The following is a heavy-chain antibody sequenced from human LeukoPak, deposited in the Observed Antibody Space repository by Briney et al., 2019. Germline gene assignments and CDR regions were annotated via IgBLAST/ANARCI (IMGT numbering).Heavy chain of an antibody. V-gene: IGHV1-69*04. Sequence: GASVKVSCKASGGTFSSYAISWVRQAPGQGLEWMGRIIPILGIANYAQKFQGRVTITADKSTSTAYMELSSLRSEDTAVYYCARESHPDDDSSGLYYFDYWGQGTLVTVSS. CDR3: ARESHPDDDSSGLYYFDY. CDR2: IIPILGIA. CDR1: GGTFSSYA. J-gene: IGHJ4*02. D-gene: IGHD3-22*01.